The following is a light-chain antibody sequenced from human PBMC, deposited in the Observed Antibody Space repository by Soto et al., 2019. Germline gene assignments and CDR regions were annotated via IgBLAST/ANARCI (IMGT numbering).Light chain of an antibody. CDR3: QQYGSSPWT. Sequence: EIVLTQSPGTLSLSPGERAALSCRASQSVNNDYLAWYLQKPGRAPRLVIYGASKRATGIPDRFSGSGSGTDFTLNISRLEPEDSTVYYCQQYGSSPWTFGQGTNVEIK. CDR1: QSVNNDY. V-gene: IGKV3-20*01. CDR2: GAS. J-gene: IGKJ1*01.